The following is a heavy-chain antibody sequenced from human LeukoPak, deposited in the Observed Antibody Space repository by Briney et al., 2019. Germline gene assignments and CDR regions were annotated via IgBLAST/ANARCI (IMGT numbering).Heavy chain of an antibody. D-gene: IGHD5-18*01. V-gene: IGHV1-2*06. CDR1: GYTFTGYY. CDR2: INPNSGGT. CDR3: ARDRGYSYGYDPDY. Sequence: GESLKISCKGSGYTFTGYYMHWVRQAPGQGLEWMGRINPNSGGTNYAQKFQGRVTMTRDTSISTAYMELSRLRSDDTAVYYCARDRGYSYGYDPDYWGQGTLVTVSS. J-gene: IGHJ4*02.